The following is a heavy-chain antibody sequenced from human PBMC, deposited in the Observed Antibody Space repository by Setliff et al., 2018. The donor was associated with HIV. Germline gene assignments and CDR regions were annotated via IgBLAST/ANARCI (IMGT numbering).Heavy chain of an antibody. CDR1: GFTFSSYS. Sequence: GGSLRLSCAASGFTFSSYSMNWVRQAPGKGLEWVSFISGSSSYWKYADSVKGRFTISRDNAKNSLFLQMNSLRAEDTAVYYCAREVYRYDDGSESMDVWGKGTTVTVSS. J-gene: IGHJ6*03. V-gene: IGHV3-21*05. D-gene: IGHD5-18*01. CDR3: AREVYRYDDGSESMDV. CDR2: ISGSSSYW.